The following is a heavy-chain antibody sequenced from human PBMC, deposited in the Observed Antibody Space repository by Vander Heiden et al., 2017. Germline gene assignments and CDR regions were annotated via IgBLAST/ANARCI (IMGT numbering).Heavy chain of an antibody. CDR1: GDSISSSIYY. J-gene: IGHJ4*02. CDR3: ARHGVGGYCSGSSCYMAY. V-gene: IGHV4-39*01. D-gene: IGHD2-15*01. Sequence: QIQLQESGPGLVKPSETLSLTCTVPGDSISSSIYYWGWVRQPPGKGLEWIGSINYSGSTYYNPSLNSRVSISVDTSKNQFSLQLSSVTAADTAVYFCARHGVGGYCSGSSCYMAYWGQGTLVTVSS. CDR2: INYSGST.